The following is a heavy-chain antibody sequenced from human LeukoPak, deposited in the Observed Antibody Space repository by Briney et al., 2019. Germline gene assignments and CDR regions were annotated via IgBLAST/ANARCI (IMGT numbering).Heavy chain of an antibody. J-gene: IGHJ5*02. Sequence: SETLSLTCAVSGGSISSGGYSWSWIRQPPGKGLEWIGYIYHSGSTYYNPSLKSRVTISVDRSKNQFSLKLSSVTAADTAVYYCARAGLVQLWPPLGFDPWGQGTLVTVSS. CDR1: GGSISSGGYS. V-gene: IGHV4-30-2*01. D-gene: IGHD5-18*01. CDR2: IYHSGST. CDR3: ARAGLVQLWPPLGFDP.